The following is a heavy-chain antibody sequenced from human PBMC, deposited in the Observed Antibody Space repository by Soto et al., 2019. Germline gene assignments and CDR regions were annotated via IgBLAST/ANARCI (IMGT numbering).Heavy chain of an antibody. CDR3: ARRPRNYYDSSGVRWFDP. D-gene: IGHD3-22*01. V-gene: IGHV4-39*07. CDR1: GGSISSGGYY. CDR2: INHSGST. J-gene: IGHJ5*02. Sequence: PSETLSLTCTVSGGSISSGGYYWSWIRQHPGKGLEWIGEINHSGSTNYNPSLKSRVTISVDTSKNQFSLKLSSVTAADTAVYYCARRPRNYYDSSGVRWFDPWGQGTLVTVSS.